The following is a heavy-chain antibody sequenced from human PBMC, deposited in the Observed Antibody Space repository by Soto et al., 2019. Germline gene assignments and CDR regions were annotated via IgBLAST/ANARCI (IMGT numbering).Heavy chain of an antibody. Sequence: QVQLVESGGGVVQPGRSLRLSCAASGFTFSSYAMHWVRQAPGKGLEWVAVISYDGSNKYYADSVKGRFTISRDNSKNTLYLQMNSLRAEDTAVYYCARDLEYNWNDGEYYFDYWGQGTLVTVSS. CDR3: ARDLEYNWNDGEYYFDY. V-gene: IGHV3-30-3*01. CDR2: ISYDGSNK. CDR1: GFTFSSYA. D-gene: IGHD1-1*01. J-gene: IGHJ4*02.